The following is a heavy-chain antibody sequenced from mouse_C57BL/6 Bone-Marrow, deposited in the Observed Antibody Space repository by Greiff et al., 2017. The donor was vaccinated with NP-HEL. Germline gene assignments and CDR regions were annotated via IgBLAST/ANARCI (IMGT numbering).Heavy chain of an antibody. J-gene: IGHJ2*01. D-gene: IGHD1-1*01. V-gene: IGHV5-17*01. CDR3: ARQYYYGSSYFDY. Sequence: DVKLVESGGGLVKPGGSLKLSCAASGFTFSDYGMHWVRQAPEKGLEWVAYISSGSSTIYYADTVKGRFTISRDNAKNTLFLQMTSLRSEDTAMYYCARQYYYGSSYFDYWGQGTTLTVSS. CDR2: ISSGSSTI. CDR1: GFTFSDYG.